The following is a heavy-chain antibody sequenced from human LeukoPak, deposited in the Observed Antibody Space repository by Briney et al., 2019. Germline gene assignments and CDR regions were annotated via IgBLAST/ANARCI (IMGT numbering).Heavy chain of an antibody. D-gene: IGHD6-19*01. Sequence: GASVKVSCKASGGTFSSYAISWVRQAPGQGLEWMGRIIPILGIANYAQKFQGRVTITADKSTSTAYMELSSLRSGDTAVYYCGFQGAVAGRVDAFDIWGQGTMVTVSS. J-gene: IGHJ3*02. CDR1: GGTFSSYA. CDR3: GFQGAVAGRVDAFDI. CDR2: IIPILGIA. V-gene: IGHV1-69*04.